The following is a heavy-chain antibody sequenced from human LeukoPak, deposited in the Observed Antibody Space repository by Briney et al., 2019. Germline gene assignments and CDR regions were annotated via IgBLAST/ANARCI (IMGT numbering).Heavy chain of an antibody. Sequence: SETLSLTCAVYGGSFSGYYWSWIRQPPGKGLEWIGEINHSGSTNYNPSLKSRVTISVDTSKNQFSLKLSSVTAADTAVYYCARFVVVVAALDAFDIWGQGTMVTVSS. V-gene: IGHV4-34*01. CDR1: GGSFSGYY. CDR2: INHSGST. CDR3: ARFVVVVAALDAFDI. J-gene: IGHJ3*02. D-gene: IGHD2-15*01.